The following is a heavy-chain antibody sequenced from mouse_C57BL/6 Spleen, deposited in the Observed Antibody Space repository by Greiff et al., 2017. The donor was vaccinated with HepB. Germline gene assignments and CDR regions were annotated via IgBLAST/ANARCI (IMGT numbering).Heavy chain of an antibody. D-gene: IGHD1-1*01. CDR2: IDPSDSET. J-gene: IGHJ2*01. CDR1: GYTFTSYW. Sequence: VKLQQPGAELVRPGSSVKLSCKASGYTFTSYWMHWVKQRPIQGLEWIGNIDPSDSETHYNQKFKDKATLTVDKSSSTAYMQLSSLTSEDSAVYYCARFITTSVYFDYWGQGTTLTVSS. V-gene: IGHV1-52*01. CDR3: ARFITTSVYFDY.